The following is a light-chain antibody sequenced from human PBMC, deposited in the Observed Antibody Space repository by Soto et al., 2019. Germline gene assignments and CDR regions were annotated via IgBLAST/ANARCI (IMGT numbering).Light chain of an antibody. CDR2: AAS. J-gene: IGKJ4*01. V-gene: IGKV1-12*01. Sequence: DIQMTQSPSSVSASVGDGVTITRRASRGISTSLGWYQQKPGKAPNLLIYAASSLQSGVPSRFSGGGSGTDFTLAISSLQPEHFAADYCQQVYVYQSTFGGGTQVDIK. CDR3: QQVYVYQST. CDR1: RGISTS.